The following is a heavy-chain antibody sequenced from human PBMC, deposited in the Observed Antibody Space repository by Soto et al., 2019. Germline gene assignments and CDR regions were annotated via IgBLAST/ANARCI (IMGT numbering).Heavy chain of an antibody. CDR2: IFYTGTT. V-gene: IGHV4-39*02. D-gene: IGHD2-2*01. J-gene: IGHJ5*02. Sequence: SETLSLTCSVSGGSINYNSYYWGWIRQPPGKGLEWVGGIFYTGTTYYSPSLKDRVTISVDTSKNSFSLNLTSVTAANTAVYFCARLVVVAPVANAWGQGTLVTVSS. CDR1: GGSINYNSYY. CDR3: ARLVVVAPVANA.